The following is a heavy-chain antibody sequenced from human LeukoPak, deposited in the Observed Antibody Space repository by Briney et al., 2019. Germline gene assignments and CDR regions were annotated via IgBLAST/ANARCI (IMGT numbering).Heavy chain of an antibody. CDR1: GGSFSGYY. CDR2: INHSGST. D-gene: IGHD6-19*01. J-gene: IGHJ4*02. V-gene: IGHV4-34*01. Sequence: SETLSLTCAVYGGSFSGYYWSWIRQPPGKGLEWIGEINHSGSTKYNPSLKSRVTISVDTSKNQFSLKLSSVTAADTAVYYCARDPIAVAGRGIDYWGQGTLVTVSS. CDR3: ARDPIAVAGRGIDY.